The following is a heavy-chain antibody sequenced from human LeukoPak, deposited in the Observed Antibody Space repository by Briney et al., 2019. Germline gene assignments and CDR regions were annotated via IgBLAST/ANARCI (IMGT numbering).Heavy chain of an antibody. D-gene: IGHD3-3*01. Sequence: GGSLRLSCAGSGFTFSNYAMSWVRQAPGKGLEWVSGIRGSGGDTYYADSVKGRFTISRGNSKNTLNLQMNSLRAEDTAVYYCAKAACDFWSGHYLYFDYWGQGTLVTVSS. J-gene: IGHJ4*02. CDR2: IRGSGGDT. CDR3: AKAACDFWSGHYLYFDY. V-gene: IGHV3-23*01. CDR1: GFTFSNYA.